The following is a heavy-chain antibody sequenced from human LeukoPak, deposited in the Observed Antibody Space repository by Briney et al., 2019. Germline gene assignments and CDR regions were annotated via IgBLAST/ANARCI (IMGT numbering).Heavy chain of an antibody. CDR1: GDSISSSTYS. D-gene: IGHD6-6*01. V-gene: IGHV4-39*01. CDR2: IYYSGST. CDR3: ARLGYSASSVYY. J-gene: IGHJ4*02. Sequence: SETLSLTCTVSGDSISSSTYSWGWIRQPPGKGLEWIGSIYYSGSTYYNPSLKSRVTISVDTSKNQFSLKLSSVTAADTAVYYCARLGYSASSVYYWGQGTLVTVSS.